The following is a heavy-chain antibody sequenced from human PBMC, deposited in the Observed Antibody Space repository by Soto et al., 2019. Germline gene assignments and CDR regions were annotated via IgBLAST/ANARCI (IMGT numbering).Heavy chain of an antibody. CDR3: ARARNDYGAWYYFDY. CDR2: ISPGSSNI. CDR1: GFTFHTYS. Sequence: EVQLVESGGGLVKPGGSLRLSCAVSGFTFHTYSMNWVRQAPGKGLEWVSSISPGSSNIYYAQSVKGRFTISGDNAKNSLSLQMNSLRAEDTAAYYCARARNDYGAWYYFDYWGQGTLVTVSS. D-gene: IGHD4-17*01. V-gene: IGHV3-21*01. J-gene: IGHJ4*02.